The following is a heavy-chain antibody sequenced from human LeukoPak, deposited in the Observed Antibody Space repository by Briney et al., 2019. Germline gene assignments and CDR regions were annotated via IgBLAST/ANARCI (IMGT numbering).Heavy chain of an antibody. CDR1: GFTFSNYA. CDR2: ISGSADST. CDR3: AKRDQPGRVTGPLDM. V-gene: IGHV3-23*01. J-gene: IGHJ3*02. Sequence: AGSLTLSCPVSGFTFSNYAMSWVRHPHGKGLEWDSGISGSADSTYYADSVKGRCTSSRENSKYTLFLQMNSRRGEDTAVYYCAKRDQPGRVTGPLDMWGQGTMVTVSS. D-gene: IGHD1-14*01.